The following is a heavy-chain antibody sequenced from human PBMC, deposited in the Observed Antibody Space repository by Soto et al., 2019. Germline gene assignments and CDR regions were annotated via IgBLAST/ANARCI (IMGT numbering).Heavy chain of an antibody. Sequence: QVQLQQWGAGLLKPSETLSLTCAVFGGSFSGYYWSWIRQPPGKGLEWIGEISHSGSTNYNPSLKSRVTISVDTSKNQFSLKLNSVTAADTAVYYCARGVQSRGAGYWGQGTLVTVSS. V-gene: IGHV4-34*01. J-gene: IGHJ4*02. CDR2: ISHSGST. CDR3: ARGVQSRGAGY. D-gene: IGHD3-10*01. CDR1: GGSFSGYY.